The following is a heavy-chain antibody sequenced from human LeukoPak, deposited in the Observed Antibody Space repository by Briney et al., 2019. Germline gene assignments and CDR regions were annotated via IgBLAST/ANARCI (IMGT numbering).Heavy chain of an antibody. V-gene: IGHV4-34*01. CDR3: AIRNRSRYCSGGSCLRNNWFDP. J-gene: IGHJ5*02. Sequence: PSETLSLTCAVYGGSFSGYYWSWIRQPPGKGLEWIGEINHSGSTNYNPSLKSRVTISVDTSKNQFSLKLSSVTAADTAVYYCAIRNRSRYCSGGSCLRNNWFDPWGQGTLVTVSS. CDR1: GGSFSGYY. D-gene: IGHD2-15*01. CDR2: INHSGST.